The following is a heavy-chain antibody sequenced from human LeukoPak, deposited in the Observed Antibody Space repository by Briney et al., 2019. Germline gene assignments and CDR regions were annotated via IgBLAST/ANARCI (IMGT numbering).Heavy chain of an antibody. Sequence: SETLSLTCTVSGYSISSGYYWGWIRQPPGKGLEWIGSIYHSGSTFYNPSLKSRVTISLDTSKNQFSLKLSSVTAADTAVYYCARARNYYDSSDYYYEGDAFDIWGQGTMVTVSS. J-gene: IGHJ3*02. CDR1: GYSISSGYY. D-gene: IGHD3-22*01. V-gene: IGHV4-38-2*02. CDR2: IYHSGST. CDR3: ARARNYYDSSDYYYEGDAFDI.